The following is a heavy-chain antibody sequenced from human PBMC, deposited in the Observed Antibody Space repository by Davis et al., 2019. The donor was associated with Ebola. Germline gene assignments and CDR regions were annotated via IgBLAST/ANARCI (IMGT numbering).Heavy chain of an antibody. CDR2: ISYDGSNK. D-gene: IGHD6-19*01. V-gene: IGHV3-30*03. CDR3: ATTPQYSSGQNKPFDY. CDR1: GFTFSSYG. Sequence: GGSLRLSCAASGFTFSSYGMHWVRQAPGKGLEWVAVISYDGSNKYYADSVKGRFTISRDNSKNTLYLQMHSLRAEDTAVYYCATTPQYSSGQNKPFDYWGQGTLVTVSS. J-gene: IGHJ4*02.